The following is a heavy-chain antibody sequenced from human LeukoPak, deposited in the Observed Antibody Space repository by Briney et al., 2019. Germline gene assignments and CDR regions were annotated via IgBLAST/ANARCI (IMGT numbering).Heavy chain of an antibody. CDR3: ARDTRAMVKGLHYYYYGMDV. D-gene: IGHD5-18*01. CDR1: GFTFSSYS. Sequence: GGSLRLSCAASGFTFSSYSMNWVRQAPGKGLEWVSSISSSSSYIYYADSVKGRFTISRDNAKNSLYLQMNSLRAEDTAVYYCARDTRAMVKGLHYYYYGMDVWGQGTTVTVSS. J-gene: IGHJ6*02. CDR2: ISSSSSYI. V-gene: IGHV3-21*01.